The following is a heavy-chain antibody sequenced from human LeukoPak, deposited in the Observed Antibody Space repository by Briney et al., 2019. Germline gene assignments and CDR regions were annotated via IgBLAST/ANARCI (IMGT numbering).Heavy chain of an antibody. J-gene: IGHJ4*02. CDR3: ARDGGVGIAASPTHY. D-gene: IGHD6-13*01. CDR1: GYTFTSYA. CDR2: INTNTGNP. V-gene: IGHV7-4-1*02. Sequence: ASVKVSCKASGYTFTSYAMNWVRQAPGQGLEWMGWINTNTGNPTYAQGFTGRFVFSLDASVSTAYLQISSLKAEDTAVYYCARDGGVGIAASPTHYWGQGTLVTVSS.